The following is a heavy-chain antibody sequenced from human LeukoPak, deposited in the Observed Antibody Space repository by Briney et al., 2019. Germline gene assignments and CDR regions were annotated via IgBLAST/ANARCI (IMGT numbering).Heavy chain of an antibody. CDR1: GFTFSSYS. Sequence: GGSLRLSCAASGFTFSSYSMNWVRQAPGKGLEWVSYISSSSSTIYYADSVKGRFTISRDNAKNSLYLQMNSLRDEDTAVYYCARGRYCGGDCATDAFGIWGQGTMVTVSS. J-gene: IGHJ3*02. CDR3: ARGRYCGGDCATDAFGI. CDR2: ISSSSSTI. V-gene: IGHV3-48*02. D-gene: IGHD2-21*02.